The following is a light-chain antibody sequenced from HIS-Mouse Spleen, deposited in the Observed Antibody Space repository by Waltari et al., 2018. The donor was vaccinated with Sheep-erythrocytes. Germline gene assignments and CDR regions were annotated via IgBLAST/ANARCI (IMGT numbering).Light chain of an antibody. J-gene: IGKJ2*01. CDR2: GAS. CDR1: QSVSSNY. V-gene: IGKV3-20*01. CDR3: QQYGSSPT. Sequence: EIVLTQSPGTLSLSPGERATLSCRASQSVSSNYLAWYQQKPGQAPRLIIYGASSRATGIPDRFSGSGSGTDFTLTISRLEPEDFAVYYCQQYGSSPTFGQGTKLEIK.